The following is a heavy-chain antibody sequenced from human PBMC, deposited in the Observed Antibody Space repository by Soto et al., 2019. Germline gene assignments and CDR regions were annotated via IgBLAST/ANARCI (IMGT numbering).Heavy chain of an antibody. J-gene: IGHJ4*02. CDR2: ISYDGSNK. Sequence: QVQLVESGGGVVQPGRSLRLSCAASGLTFSSYGMHWVRQAPGKGLEWVAVISYDGSNKYYADSVKGRFTSCRDNSKNTLYMQMDSLSAEDTAVYYCTKGLDYGDYVIDYLGQGTLVTVSS. D-gene: IGHD4-17*01. V-gene: IGHV3-30*18. CDR1: GLTFSSYG. CDR3: TKGLDYGDYVIDY.